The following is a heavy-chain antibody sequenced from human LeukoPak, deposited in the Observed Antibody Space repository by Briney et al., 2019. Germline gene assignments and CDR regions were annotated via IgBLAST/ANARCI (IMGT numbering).Heavy chain of an antibody. CDR2: IYTSGGT. V-gene: IGHV4-61*02. Sequence: TLSLTCTVSGGSISSGSYYWSWIRQPAGKGLEWIGRIYTSGGTNYNPSLKSRVTISVDTSKNQFSLKLSSVTAADTAVYYCARTSGGRYFDFDYWGQGTLVTVSS. CDR1: GGSISSGSYY. J-gene: IGHJ4*02. D-gene: IGHD3-9*01. CDR3: ARTSGGRYFDFDY.